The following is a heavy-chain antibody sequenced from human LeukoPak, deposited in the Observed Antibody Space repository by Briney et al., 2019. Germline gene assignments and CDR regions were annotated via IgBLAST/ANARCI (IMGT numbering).Heavy chain of an antibody. J-gene: IGHJ4*02. CDR1: GYTFTSYD. V-gene: IGHV1-8*01. CDR2: MNPNSGNT. D-gene: IGHD3-10*01. Sequence: ASVKVSCKASGYTFTSYDINWVRQATGQGLEWMGWMNPNSGNTGYAQKFQGRVAMTRNTSISTAYMELSSLRSEDTAVYYCARGIRMVRGVIAYWGQGTLVTVSS. CDR3: ARGIRMVRGVIAY.